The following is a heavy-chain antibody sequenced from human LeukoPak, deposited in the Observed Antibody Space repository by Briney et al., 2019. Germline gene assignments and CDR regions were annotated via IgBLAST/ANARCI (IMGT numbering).Heavy chain of an antibody. V-gene: IGHV1-2*02. Sequence: ASVKVSCKPSGYTFTGYYLHWVRQAPGQGLEWMGWISPNSDDTNYAQKFRGRVNTTRDTSISTAYMELSRLRSDDTAIYYCARGGFDYWGQGILVTVSS. CDR3: ARGGFDY. CDR2: ISPNSDDT. CDR1: GYTFTGYY. J-gene: IGHJ4*02.